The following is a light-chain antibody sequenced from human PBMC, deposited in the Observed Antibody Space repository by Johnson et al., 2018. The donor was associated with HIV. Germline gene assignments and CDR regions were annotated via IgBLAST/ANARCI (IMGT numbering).Light chain of an antibody. CDR2: DNN. CDR3: GTWDTSLGAQYV. V-gene: IGLV1-51*01. Sequence: QPVLTQPPSVSAAPGQKVTISCSGSSSNIGNNYVSWYQQLPGTAPKLLIYDNNKRPSGIPDRFSGSKSGTSATLGITGLQTGDEADYYCGTWDTSLGAQYVFGSGTKVTGL. J-gene: IGLJ1*01. CDR1: SSNIGNNY.